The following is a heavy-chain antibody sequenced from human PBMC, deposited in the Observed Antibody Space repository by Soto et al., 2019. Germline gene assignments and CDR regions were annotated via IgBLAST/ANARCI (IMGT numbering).Heavy chain of an antibody. J-gene: IGHJ5*02. Sequence: KSSETLSLTCAVSGGSIISASYSWNWIRQSPGRGLEWIGHIYSSGSTYYNPSLKSPVSISVDTSNNQFSLKLTSVTAADTAVYFCASEDAARIERWFDAWGQGILVTVSS. CDR1: GGSIISASYS. CDR2: IYSSGST. CDR3: ASEDAARIERWFDA. D-gene: IGHD6-6*01. V-gene: IGHV4-31*02.